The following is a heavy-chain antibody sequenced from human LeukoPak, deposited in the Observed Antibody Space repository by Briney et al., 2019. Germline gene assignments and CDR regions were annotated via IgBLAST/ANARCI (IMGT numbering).Heavy chain of an antibody. J-gene: IGHJ4*02. CDR3: AKDEQWLAYYFDY. D-gene: IGHD6-19*01. CDR2: ISGRGTST. CDR1: GFTLSSYA. V-gene: IGHV3-23*01. Sequence: PGGSLRLSCAAYGFTLSSYAMSWVRQAPGKGLEWVSAISGRGTSTYYADSVKGRFTISRDNSENTLYLQMNSLRAGDTAVYYCAKDEQWLAYYFDYWGQGTLVTVSS.